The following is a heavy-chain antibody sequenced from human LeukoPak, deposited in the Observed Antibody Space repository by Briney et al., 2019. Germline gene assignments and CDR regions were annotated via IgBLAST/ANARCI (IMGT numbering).Heavy chain of an antibody. CDR2: ISSSSSTI. CDR3: ARDIGYCSSTSCGYWYFDP. CDR1: GFTFSSYS. J-gene: IGHJ2*01. Sequence: GGSLRLSCAASGFTFSSYSMNWVRQAPGKGLEWVSYISSSSSTIYYADSVKGRFTISRDNAKNSLYLQMNSLRAEDTAVYYCARDIGYCSSTSCGYWYFDPWGRGTLVTVSS. D-gene: IGHD2-2*01. V-gene: IGHV3-48*04.